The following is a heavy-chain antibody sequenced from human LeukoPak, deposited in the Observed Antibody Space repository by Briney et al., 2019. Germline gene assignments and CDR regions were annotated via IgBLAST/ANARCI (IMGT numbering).Heavy chain of an antibody. J-gene: IGHJ4*02. V-gene: IGHV3-21*04. CDR2: SSSSSSYI. CDR1: GFTFSSYS. CDR3: AKTLRGIAAAGTGKFDY. Sequence: GGSLRLSCAASGFTFSSYSMNWVRQAPGKGLEWVSSSSSSSSYIYYADSVKGRFTISRGNAKNSLYLQMNSLRAEDTAVYYCAKTLRGIAAAGTGKFDYWGQGTLVTVSS. D-gene: IGHD6-13*01.